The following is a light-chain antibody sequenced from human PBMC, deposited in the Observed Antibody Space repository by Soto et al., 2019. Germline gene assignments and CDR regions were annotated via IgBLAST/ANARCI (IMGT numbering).Light chain of an antibody. J-gene: IGKJ2*01. CDR1: QSVSSSY. Sequence: EIVLTQSPGTLSLSPGERATLTCRASQSVSSSYLAWYQQKPGQAPRLLMYDASSRATGIPDRFSGSGSGTDFTLIISRLAPDDFAVYYCQQFGTSFPYTFGQGTKLDIK. V-gene: IGKV3-20*01. CDR2: DAS. CDR3: QQFGTSFPYT.